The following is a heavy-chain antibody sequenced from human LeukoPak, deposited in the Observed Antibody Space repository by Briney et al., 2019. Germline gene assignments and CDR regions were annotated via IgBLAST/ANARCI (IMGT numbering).Heavy chain of an antibody. D-gene: IGHD2-2*01. Sequence: GGSLRLSCAASGFTFSSYWMTWVRQAPGKGLEWVANIKEDGSEKYYVDSVKGRFTISRDNTKNSLYLQMNSLRAEDTAVYYCASNYCSSTSCYPNWFDPWGQGTLVTVSS. CDR1: GFTFSSYW. CDR3: ASNYCSSTSCYPNWFDP. V-gene: IGHV3-7*01. CDR2: IKEDGSEK. J-gene: IGHJ5*02.